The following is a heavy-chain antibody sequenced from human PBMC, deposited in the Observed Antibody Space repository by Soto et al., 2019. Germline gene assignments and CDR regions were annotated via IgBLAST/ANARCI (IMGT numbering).Heavy chain of an antibody. Sequence: QVQLVESGGGVVQPGRSLRLSCAASGFTFSSYGMHWVRQAPGKGLEWVAVIWYDGSNKYYADSAKGRFTISRDNSKNTLYLRMNRLRAEDTAVYYCARDRGYCSGGSCPYFDYWGQGTLVTVSS. CDR3: ARDRGYCSGGSCPYFDY. CDR2: IWYDGSNK. J-gene: IGHJ4*02. V-gene: IGHV3-33*01. CDR1: GFTFSSYG. D-gene: IGHD2-15*01.